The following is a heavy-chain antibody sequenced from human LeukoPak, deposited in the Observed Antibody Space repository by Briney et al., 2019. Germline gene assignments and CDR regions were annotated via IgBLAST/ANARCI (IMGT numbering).Heavy chain of an antibody. V-gene: IGHV3-21*01. Sequence: PGGSRRLSCAASGFTFSSYSMNWVRQAPGKGREWVSSISSSSSYIYYADSVKGRFTISRDNAKNSLYLQMNSLRAEDTAVYYCARKGSSGYYFDYWGQGTLVTVSS. CDR3: ARKGSSGYYFDY. CDR2: ISSSSSYI. D-gene: IGHD3-22*01. CDR1: GFTFSSYS. J-gene: IGHJ4*02.